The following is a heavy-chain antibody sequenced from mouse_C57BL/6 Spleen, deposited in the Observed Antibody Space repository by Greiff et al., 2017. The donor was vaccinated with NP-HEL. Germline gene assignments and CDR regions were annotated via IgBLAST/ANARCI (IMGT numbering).Heavy chain of an antibody. CDR3: ARAYISLWGFAY. V-gene: IGHV1-54*01. D-gene: IGHD6-1*01. J-gene: IGHJ3*01. Sequence: QVHVKQSGAELVRPGTSVKVSCKASGYAFTNYLIEWVKQRPGQGLEWIGVINPGSGGTNYNEKFKGKATLTADKSSSTAYMQLSSLTSEDSAVYFCARAYISLWGFAYWGQGTLVTVSA. CDR2: INPGSGGT. CDR1: GYAFTNYL.